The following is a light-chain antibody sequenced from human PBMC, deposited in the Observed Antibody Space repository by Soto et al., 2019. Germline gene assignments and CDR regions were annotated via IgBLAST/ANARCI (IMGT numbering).Light chain of an antibody. V-gene: IGKV3-15*01. CDR3: QQYNKWPPYT. CDR1: QSVSSN. Sequence: EIVMTQSPANLSVSPGERATLSCRASQSVSSNLAWYQQKPGQGPRLLIYGASTRATSIPARFSGSGYGTEFTLTISSLQSEDFAVYYCQQYNKWPPYTFGQGTKLEIK. J-gene: IGKJ2*01. CDR2: GAS.